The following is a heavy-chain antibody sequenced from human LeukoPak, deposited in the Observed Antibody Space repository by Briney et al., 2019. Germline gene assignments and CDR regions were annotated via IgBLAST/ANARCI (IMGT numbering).Heavy chain of an antibody. V-gene: IGHV3-23*01. CDR3: AKDDDWGRFNH. CDR2: ISPRGDIT. Sequence: PGGSLRLSCAASGFSFRSHGMNWVRQAPGKGLEWVSGISPRGDITYYKDSVRGRFTISRDNFKNTVSLQLNSLRAEDTAMYYCAKDDDWGRFNHWGQGTPVTVSS. J-gene: IGHJ1*01. CDR1: GFSFRSHG. D-gene: IGHD3-16*01.